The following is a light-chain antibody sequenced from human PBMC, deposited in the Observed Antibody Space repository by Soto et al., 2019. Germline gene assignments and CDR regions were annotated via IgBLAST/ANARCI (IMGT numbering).Light chain of an antibody. CDR2: DVS. CDR1: SSDVGGYNY. J-gene: IGLJ2*01. CDR3: CSYAGSYTFGV. V-gene: IGLV2-11*01. Sequence: QSALTQPRSVSGSPGESVTISCTGTSSDVGGYNYVSWYQQHPGKAPKLMIYDVSKRPSGVPDRFSGSKSGNTASLTISGLQPEDEADYYCCSYAGSYTFGVFGGGTKLTVL.